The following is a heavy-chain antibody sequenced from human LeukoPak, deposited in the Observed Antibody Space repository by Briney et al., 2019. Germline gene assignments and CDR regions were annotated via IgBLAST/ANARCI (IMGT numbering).Heavy chain of an antibody. CDR3: ARDRDYYDSSYAFDI. V-gene: IGHV3-53*01. CDR2: IYSGGST. Sequence: GGSLRLSCAASGFTFSSYGMSWVRQAPGKGLEWVSVIYSGGSTYYADSVKGRFTISRDNSKNTLYLQMNSLRAEDTAVYYCARDRDYYDSSYAFDIWGQGTMVTVSS. J-gene: IGHJ3*02. D-gene: IGHD3-22*01. CDR1: GFTFSSYG.